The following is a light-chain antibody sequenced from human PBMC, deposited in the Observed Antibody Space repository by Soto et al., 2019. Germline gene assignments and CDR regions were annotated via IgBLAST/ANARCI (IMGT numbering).Light chain of an antibody. CDR3: GGWDDSLSGPV. Sequence: QSVLTQPPSAAGTPGPRVNISCSGRSSNIGSNYVYWYRQFPGPATKLLIQRNNQRPSGVPARFSGSKSGTSASLAISGLRSEEEADYYCGGWDDSLSGPVFGGGTKLTVL. J-gene: IGLJ2*01. CDR2: RNN. V-gene: IGLV1-47*01. CDR1: SSNIGSNY.